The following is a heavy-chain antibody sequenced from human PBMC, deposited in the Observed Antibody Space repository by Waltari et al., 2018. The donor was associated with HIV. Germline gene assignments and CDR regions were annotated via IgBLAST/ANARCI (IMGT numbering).Heavy chain of an antibody. D-gene: IGHD2-2*01. CDR2: IYYSGST. CDR1: GAPISSFY. Sequence: QVQLQESGPGLVKPSETLSLPCTVSGAPISSFYWSWIRPPPGKGLEWIGYIYYSGSTNYNPSLKSRVTVSVDTSKNQVSLRLSSVSAADTAVYYCAGSLHQLIFPLLFAHWGQGTLVTVSP. CDR3: AGSLHQLIFPLLFAH. V-gene: IGHV4-59*01. J-gene: IGHJ4*02.